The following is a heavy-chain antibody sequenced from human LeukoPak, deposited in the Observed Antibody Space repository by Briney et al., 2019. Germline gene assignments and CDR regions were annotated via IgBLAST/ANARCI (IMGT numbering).Heavy chain of an antibody. Sequence: ETLSLTCTVSGGSISSYYWSWIRQPPGKGLEWIGYIYYSGATNYNPSLKSRVTISVDTSKNQFSLKLSSVTAADTAVYYCARGVYIAAAQYGFWGQGTLVTVSS. CDR1: GGSISSYY. CDR3: ARGVYIAAAQYGF. D-gene: IGHD6-13*01. CDR2: IYYSGAT. J-gene: IGHJ4*02. V-gene: IGHV4-59*01.